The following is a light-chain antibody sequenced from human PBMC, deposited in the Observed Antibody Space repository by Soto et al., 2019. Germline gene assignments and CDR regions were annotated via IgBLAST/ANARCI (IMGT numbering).Light chain of an antibody. Sequence: QLVLTQPPSASGTPGQRVTISCSGSSSNIGSNTVTWYQQLPGTAPKLLFYTDNQRPSGVPGRFSGSKSGTSASLAISGLQSEDEAEYYCAAWDDSLNGRVFGGGTKVTVL. CDR1: SSNIGSNT. CDR3: AAWDDSLNGRV. J-gene: IGLJ3*02. CDR2: TDN. V-gene: IGLV1-44*01.